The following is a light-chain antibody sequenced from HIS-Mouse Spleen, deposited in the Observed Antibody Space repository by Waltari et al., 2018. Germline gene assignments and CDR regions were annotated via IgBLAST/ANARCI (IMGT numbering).Light chain of an antibody. Sequence: SYVLTQPPSVSVAPGKPARITCGGNHIGSKIVHWSQQKPGQAPVLVVYDDSDRPSGIPERFSGSNSGNTATLTISRVEAGDEADYYCQVWDSSSDHVVFGGGTKLTVL. CDR2: DDS. CDR3: QVWDSSSDHVV. CDR1: HIGSKI. V-gene: IGLV3-21*03. J-gene: IGLJ2*01.